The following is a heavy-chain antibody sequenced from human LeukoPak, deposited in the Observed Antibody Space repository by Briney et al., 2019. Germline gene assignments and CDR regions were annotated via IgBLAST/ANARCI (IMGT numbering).Heavy chain of an antibody. J-gene: IGHJ4*02. D-gene: IGHD3-10*01. V-gene: IGHV3-23*01. CDR1: GFTFSDYA. Sequence: TGGSLRLSCAASGFTFSDYAMSWVRQAPGQGLEWVSTITGSGDNTYYADSVKGRFTISRDNSKNTLYLQMNSLRAEDTAVYYCARASGPEPAHYFDYWGQGTLVTVPS. CDR3: ARASGPEPAHYFDY. CDR2: ITGSGDNT.